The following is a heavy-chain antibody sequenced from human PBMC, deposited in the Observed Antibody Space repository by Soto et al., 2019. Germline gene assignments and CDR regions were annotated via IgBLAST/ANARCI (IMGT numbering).Heavy chain of an antibody. D-gene: IGHD7-27*01. CDR1: GGSISSGDYY. CDR2: VSYSGST. J-gene: IGHJ4*02. Sequence: QVQLQESGPGLVKPSQTLSLTCTVSGGSISSGDYYWSWIRQPPGKGLEWIGYVSYSGSTYDNPPRRSRLTISVNTSKDQFSLKLTSVTAADTAVYYCVRDGHLTGEEVDFWGQGTLVTVSA. V-gene: IGHV4-30-4*01. CDR3: VRDGHLTGEEVDF.